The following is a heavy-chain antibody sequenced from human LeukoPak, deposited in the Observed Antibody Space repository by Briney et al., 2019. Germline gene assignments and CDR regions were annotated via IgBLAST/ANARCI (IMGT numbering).Heavy chain of an antibody. CDR1: GGSFSGYY. CDR3: ARGSSSSFDY. J-gene: IGHJ4*02. Sequence: SETLSLTCAVYGGSFSGYYWSWIRQPPGKGLEWIGEINHSGSTNYSPSLKSRVTISVDTSKNQFSLKLSSVTAADTAVYYCARGSSSSFDYWGQGTLVTVSS. CDR2: INHSGST. V-gene: IGHV4-34*01. D-gene: IGHD6-6*01.